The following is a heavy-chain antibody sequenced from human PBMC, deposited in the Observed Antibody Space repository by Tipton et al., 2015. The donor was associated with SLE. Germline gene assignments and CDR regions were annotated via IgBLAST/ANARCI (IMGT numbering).Heavy chain of an antibody. D-gene: IGHD6-19*01. CDR3: AAGRLGAFDI. Sequence: SLRLYCAASGFTFSSYSMNWARQAPGKGLEWVAFIRYDGSNKYYADSVKGRFTISRDNSKNTLYLQMNSLRAEDTAVYYCAAGRLGAFDIWGQGTMVTVSS. J-gene: IGHJ3*02. V-gene: IGHV3-30*02. CDR1: GFTFSSYS. CDR2: IRYDGSNK.